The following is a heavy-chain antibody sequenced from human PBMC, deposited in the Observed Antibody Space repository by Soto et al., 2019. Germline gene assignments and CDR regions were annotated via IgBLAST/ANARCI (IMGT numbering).Heavy chain of an antibody. CDR2: MNEDGSTT. V-gene: IGHV3-74*01. CDR1: EFTFSSYW. J-gene: IGHJ6*02. Sequence: PGGSLRLSCVDSEFTFSSYWLHWVRQVPGTGLVWVSRMNEDGSTTDYADSVQGRFTISRDNARNTLYLQMNSLRAEDTAVYYCARDLSGRADVWGQGTTVTVSS. CDR3: ARDLSGRADV. D-gene: IGHD3-10*01.